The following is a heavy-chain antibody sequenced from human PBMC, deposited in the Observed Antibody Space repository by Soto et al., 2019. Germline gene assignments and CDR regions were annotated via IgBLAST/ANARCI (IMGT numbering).Heavy chain of an antibody. D-gene: IGHD2-2*01. V-gene: IGHV4-59*08. Sequence: SETLSLTCTVSGSSISSYYWSWIRQPPGKGLEWIGYIYYSGSTNYNPSLKSRVTISVDTSKNQFSLKLSSVTAADTAVYYCARMDRPLRNIVVVPAAMFAFDIWGQGTMVTVSS. CDR1: GSSISSYY. J-gene: IGHJ3*02. CDR2: IYYSGST. CDR3: ARMDRPLRNIVVVPAAMFAFDI.